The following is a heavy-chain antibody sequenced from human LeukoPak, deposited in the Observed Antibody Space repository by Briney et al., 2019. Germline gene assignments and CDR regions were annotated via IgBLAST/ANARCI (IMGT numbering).Heavy chain of an antibody. CDR1: GFTFSSYW. D-gene: IGHD3-3*01. V-gene: IGHV3-23*01. J-gene: IGHJ4*02. Sequence: GGSLRLSCAASGFTFSSYWMNWVRQAPGKGLEWVSAISGSGGSTYYADSVKGRFTISRDNSKNTLYLQMNSLRAEDTAVYYCAKDNLPGVVNPFDYWGQGTLVTVSS. CDR2: ISGSGGST. CDR3: AKDNLPGVVNPFDY.